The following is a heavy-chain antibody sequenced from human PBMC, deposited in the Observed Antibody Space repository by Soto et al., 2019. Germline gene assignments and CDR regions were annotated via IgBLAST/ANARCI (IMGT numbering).Heavy chain of an antibody. CDR2: INTYNGMT. CDR1: GYTFINYH. J-gene: IGHJ4*02. D-gene: IGHD5-12*01. Sequence: QVQLVQSGGEVKKPGASVTVSCKASGYTFINYHITWVRQAPGQGLEWMAWINTYNGMTNYAQRYQGRDTMTRDTSTITAYTELRNLVSDDTAVFFFATSPRGAMAPDWGQRPGVTVSS. CDR3: ATSPRGAMAPD. V-gene: IGHV1-18*01.